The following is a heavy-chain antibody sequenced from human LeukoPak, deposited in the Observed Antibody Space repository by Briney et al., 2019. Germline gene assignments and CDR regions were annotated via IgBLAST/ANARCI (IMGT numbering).Heavy chain of an antibody. CDR3: ARRSRRYYYYGMDV. J-gene: IGHJ6*02. CDR1: GGSISSYY. CDR2: IYTSGST. V-gene: IGHV4-4*07. Sequence: SETLSLTCTVSGGSISSYYWSWIRQPAGKGLEWIGRIYTSGSTNYNPSLKSRVTISVDTSKNQFSLKLSSVTAADTAVYYCARRSRRYYYYGMDVWGQGTTVTVSS.